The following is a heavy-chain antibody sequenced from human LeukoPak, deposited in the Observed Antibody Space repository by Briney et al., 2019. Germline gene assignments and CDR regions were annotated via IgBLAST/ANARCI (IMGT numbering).Heavy chain of an antibody. CDR2: IYTSGGT. V-gene: IGHV4-61*02. CDR3: AREKYYYDSSDRDY. CDR1: GGSISSGSYY. J-gene: IGHJ4*02. D-gene: IGHD3-22*01. Sequence: SQTLSLTCTVSGGSISSGSYYWSWIRQPAGKGLEWIGRIYTSGGTNYNPSLKSRVTISVDTSKNQFSLKLSSVTAADTAVYYCAREKYYYDSSDRDYWGQGTLVTVSS.